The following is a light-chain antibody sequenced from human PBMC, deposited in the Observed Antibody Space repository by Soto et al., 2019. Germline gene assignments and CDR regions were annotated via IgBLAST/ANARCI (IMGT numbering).Light chain of an antibody. V-gene: IGLV1-40*01. Sequence: QSVLTQPPSVSGAPGQRVTISCTGSSSNIGAGYDVHWYQQFPGTAPKLLIYANNNRPSGVPDRFSASKSGTSASLAITGLQADDEADYYSQSYDTTLRGVFGTGTKLTVL. CDR1: SSNIGAGYD. CDR3: QSYDTTLRGV. CDR2: ANN. J-gene: IGLJ1*01.